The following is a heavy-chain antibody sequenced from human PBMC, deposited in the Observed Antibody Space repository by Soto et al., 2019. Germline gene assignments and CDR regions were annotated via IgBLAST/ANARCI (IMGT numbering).Heavy chain of an antibody. CDR1: GFTFSSYA. J-gene: IGHJ1*01. D-gene: IGHD4-17*01. V-gene: IGHV3-23*01. CDR2: ISGSGGST. Sequence: EVQLLESGGGLVQPGGSLRLSCAASGFTFSSYAMSWVRQAPGKGLEWVSAISGSGGSTYYADSVKGRFTISRDNSKNSLYLQMNSLRAEDTAVYYCAKDPYGEDGYFQHWGQGTLVTVSS. CDR3: AKDPYGEDGYFQH.